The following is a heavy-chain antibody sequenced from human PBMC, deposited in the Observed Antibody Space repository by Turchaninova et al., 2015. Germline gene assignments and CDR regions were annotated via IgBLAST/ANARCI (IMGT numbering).Heavy chain of an antibody. D-gene: IGHD1-26*01. J-gene: IGHJ4*02. CDR3: ARGESSSWLGYSGSYYAFDY. CDR1: GRSVIMSNL. Sequence: QVHLQASGNRLGKPLGTLSLSSAVSGRSVIMSNLRTWIRQAPGRGVESVGGIYYPRTPTSNPSFKSRITMSIDTSKNLFSLNVKSVTAADTAVYYCARGESSSWLGYSGSYYAFDYWGQGILVTVSS. CDR2: IYYPRTP. V-gene: IGHV4-4*03.